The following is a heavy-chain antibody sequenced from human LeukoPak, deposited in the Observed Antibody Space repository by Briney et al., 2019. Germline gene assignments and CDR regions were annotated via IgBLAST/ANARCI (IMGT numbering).Heavy chain of an antibody. V-gene: IGHV3-30*02. Sequence: PGGSLRLSCAASGFTFSRHAMSWVRQAPGKGLEWVAFIRYDGSNKYYADSVKGRFTISRDNSKNTLYLQMNSLRAEDTAVYYCASKEDIVVVPVAPWFDPWGQGTLVTVSS. CDR1: GFTFSRHA. CDR2: IRYDGSNK. CDR3: ASKEDIVVVPVAPWFDP. J-gene: IGHJ5*02. D-gene: IGHD2-2*01.